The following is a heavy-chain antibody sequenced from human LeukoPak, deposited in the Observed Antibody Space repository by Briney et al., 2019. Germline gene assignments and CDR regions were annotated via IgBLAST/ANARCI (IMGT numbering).Heavy chain of an antibody. Sequence: GGSLRLSCAASGFTFSSYSMNWVRQAPGKGLEWVSSISGGSNNINYAGSVKGRFTTSRDNSQNTLYLQMNSLRADDTAVYYCAKDQGTAIFGMIIPDWYFDLWGRGTLVTVSS. CDR2: ISGGSNNI. V-gene: IGHV3-21*04. D-gene: IGHD3-3*01. CDR1: GFTFSSYS. CDR3: AKDQGTAIFGMIIPDWYFDL. J-gene: IGHJ2*01.